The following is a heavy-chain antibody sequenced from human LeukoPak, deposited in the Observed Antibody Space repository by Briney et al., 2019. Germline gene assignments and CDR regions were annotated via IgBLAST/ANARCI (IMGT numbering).Heavy chain of an antibody. CDR1: GYTFITYD. CDR3: ARGGYSSGYHY. CDR2: VGTSDGNT. D-gene: IGHD6-19*01. J-gene: IGHJ4*02. V-gene: IGHV1-18*01. Sequence: ASVKVSCKASGYTFITYDISWVRQAPGQGLEWMGWVGTSDGNTNLAQKLQGRVTMTTETSTSTAHMELRSLRSDDTAVYYCARGGYSSGYHYWGQGTLVTVSS.